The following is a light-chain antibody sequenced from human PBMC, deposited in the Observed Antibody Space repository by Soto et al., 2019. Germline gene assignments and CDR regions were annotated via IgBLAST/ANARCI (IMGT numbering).Light chain of an antibody. V-gene: IGKV3-11*01. CDR2: DAS. CDR3: QQRST. Sequence: EIVLTQSPATLSLSPGKRATLSCRASQSVSSYLAWYQQKPGQAPRILIYDASNRDTGIPARFSDSRSGTDLTLTISSLEPEDFAVYYCQQRSTFGQGTRLEIK. CDR1: QSVSSY. J-gene: IGKJ5*01.